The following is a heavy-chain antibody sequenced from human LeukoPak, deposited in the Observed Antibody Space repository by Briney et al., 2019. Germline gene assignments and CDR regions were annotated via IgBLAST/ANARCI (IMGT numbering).Heavy chain of an antibody. J-gene: IGHJ3*02. Sequence: GASVKVSCKVSGYTLTELSMHWVRQAPGKGLEWMGGFDPEDGETIYAQKFQGRVTMTEDTSTDTAYMELSSLRSEDTAVYYCATGHDGSSWYAFDIWGQGTMVTVSS. CDR3: ATGHDGSSWYAFDI. CDR1: GYTLTELS. CDR2: FDPEDGET. D-gene: IGHD6-13*01. V-gene: IGHV1-24*01.